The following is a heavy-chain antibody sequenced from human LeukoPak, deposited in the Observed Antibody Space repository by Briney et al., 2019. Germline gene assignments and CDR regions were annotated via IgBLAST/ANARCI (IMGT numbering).Heavy chain of an antibody. CDR2: INHSGST. J-gene: IGHJ5*02. V-gene: IGHV4-34*01. D-gene: IGHD6-13*01. Sequence: SETLSLTCAVYGGSFSGYYWSWIRQPPGKGLEWIGEINHSGSTNYNPSLKSRVTISVDTSKNQFSLKLSSVTAADTAVYYCARHLAVVPSSSWYGWFDPWGQGTLVTVSS. CDR1: GGSFSGYY. CDR3: ARHLAVVPSSSWYGWFDP.